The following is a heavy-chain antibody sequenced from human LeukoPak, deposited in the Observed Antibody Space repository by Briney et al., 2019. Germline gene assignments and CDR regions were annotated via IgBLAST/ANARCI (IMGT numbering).Heavy chain of an antibody. J-gene: IGHJ4*02. Sequence: GASVKVSCKASGYSFPSHYMHWVRQAPGQGLEWMGWINPNSGGTNYAQKFQGRVTMTRDTSISTAYMELSRLRSDDTAVYYCARDIYCTNGVCPLDYWGQGTLVTVSS. V-gene: IGHV1-2*02. CDR3: ARDIYCTNGVCPLDY. D-gene: IGHD2-8*01. CDR1: GYSFPSHY. CDR2: INPNSGGT.